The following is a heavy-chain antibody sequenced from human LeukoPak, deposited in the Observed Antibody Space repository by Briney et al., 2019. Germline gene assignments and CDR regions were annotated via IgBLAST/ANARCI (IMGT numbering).Heavy chain of an antibody. Sequence: GGSLRLSCAASGFMFNGYSLTWVRQAPGKGLEWMASIKQDGSEKYYVDSVKGRFTISRDNSKNTLYLQMNSLRAEDTAVYYCAKDQGFLEWFLAPFDYWGQGTLVTVSS. CDR3: AKDQGFLEWFLAPFDY. CDR1: GFMFNGYS. V-gene: IGHV3-7*01. CDR2: IKQDGSEK. J-gene: IGHJ4*02. D-gene: IGHD3-3*01.